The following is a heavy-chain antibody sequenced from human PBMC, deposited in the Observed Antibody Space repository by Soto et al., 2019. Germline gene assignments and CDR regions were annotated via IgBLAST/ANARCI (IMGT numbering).Heavy chain of an antibody. V-gene: IGHV1-69*02. Sequence: QVQLVQSGAEVKKPGSSVKVSCKASGGTFSSYTISWVRQAPGQGLEWMGRIIPILGIANYAQKCQGRVTITADKSTSTAYMELSSLRSEDTAVYYCARIVGYCSGGSCPYYYMDVWGKGTTVTVSS. D-gene: IGHD2-15*01. J-gene: IGHJ6*03. CDR2: IIPILGIA. CDR1: GGTFSSYT. CDR3: ARIVGYCSGGSCPYYYMDV.